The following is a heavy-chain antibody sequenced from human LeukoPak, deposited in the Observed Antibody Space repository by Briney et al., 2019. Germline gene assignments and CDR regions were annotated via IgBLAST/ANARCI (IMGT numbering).Heavy chain of an antibody. CDR2: IKQDGSDK. D-gene: IGHD2-2*01. V-gene: IGHV3-7*01. CDR3: ARVLPVASRDY. CDR1: GFTFSTYW. J-gene: IGHJ4*02. Sequence: GGSLRLSCAASGFTFSTYWMSWVRLAPGKGLEWVANIKQDGSDKFYVDSVKGRFTISRDNAKNSMYLQMNSLRAEDTAVYYCARVLPVASRDYWGQGTLVTVSS.